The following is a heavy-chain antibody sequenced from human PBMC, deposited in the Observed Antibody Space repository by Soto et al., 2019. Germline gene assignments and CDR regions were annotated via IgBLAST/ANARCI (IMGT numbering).Heavy chain of an antibody. J-gene: IGHJ3*02. D-gene: IGHD3-22*01. V-gene: IGHV1-2*02. Sequence: QVQLVQSGAEVMKPGASVKVSCKASGYTFAGYYVHWVRQAPGQGLEWMAWIDPRSGGTNYAQKFQGRVTMTSDTSINTAYMDLSRLRSDDTAVYYCAREKAGPDSSGYGFDIWGQGTMVTVSS. CDR3: AREKAGPDSSGYGFDI. CDR2: IDPRSGGT. CDR1: GYTFAGYY.